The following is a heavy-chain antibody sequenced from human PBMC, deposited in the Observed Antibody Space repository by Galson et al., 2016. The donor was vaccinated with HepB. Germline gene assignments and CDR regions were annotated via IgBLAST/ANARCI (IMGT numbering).Heavy chain of an antibody. Sequence: SLRLSCAASGFTFSSYAMSWVRQAPGKGLEWVSVISGSGGSTYYADSVKGRFTISRDNSKNTLYLQFSSLRDEDTAVYYCARDLAVGRHFDYCGQGTLVTVSS. CDR3: ARDLAVGRHFDY. D-gene: IGHD2-15*01. J-gene: IGHJ4*02. V-gene: IGHV3-23*01. CDR1: GFTFSSYA. CDR2: ISGSGGST.